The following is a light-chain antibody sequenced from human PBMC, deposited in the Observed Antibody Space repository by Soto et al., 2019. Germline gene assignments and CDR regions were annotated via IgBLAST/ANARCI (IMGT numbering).Light chain of an antibody. J-gene: IGKJ2*01. CDR2: AAS. V-gene: IGKV1-5*01. CDR1: QSISSY. CDR3: HQYKSYTPYT. Sequence: DVRVTQSPSSLAAYIGDKVTITRRASQSISSYLNWYQQKPGKAPKLLIYAASSLQSGVPSRFSGGGSGTEFTLTINSLQPDDFGTYYCHQYKSYTPYTMGQGTKVDIK.